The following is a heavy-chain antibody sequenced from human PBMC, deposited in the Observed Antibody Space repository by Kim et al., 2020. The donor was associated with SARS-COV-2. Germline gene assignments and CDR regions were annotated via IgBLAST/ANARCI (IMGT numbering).Heavy chain of an antibody. V-gene: IGHV3-15*01. CDR3: TPDPGANSAGCGYFGV. D-gene: IGHD3-9*01. J-gene: IGHJ6*02. Sequence: VKGRLNISRDDSKNTAYLQMNSLKTEDTAVYYCTPDPGANSAGCGYFGVWGQGTTVTVSS.